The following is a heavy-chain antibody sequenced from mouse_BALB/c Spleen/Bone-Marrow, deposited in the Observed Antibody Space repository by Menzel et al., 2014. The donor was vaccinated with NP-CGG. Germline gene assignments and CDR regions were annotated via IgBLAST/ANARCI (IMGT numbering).Heavy chain of an antibody. V-gene: IGHV1-14*01. D-gene: IGHD2-2*01. CDR1: GYTFTSYV. J-gene: IGHJ1*01. CDR2: INPYNDDT. CDR3: ARPLYGYDWYFDV. Sequence: VQLKQSGPELVKPGASVKMSCKASGYTFTSYVMHWVRQKPGLGLEWIGYINPYNDDTEYNEKFKGKATLTSDKSSSTAYMELSSLTSEDSAVFYCARPLYGYDWYFDVWGAGTTVTVSS.